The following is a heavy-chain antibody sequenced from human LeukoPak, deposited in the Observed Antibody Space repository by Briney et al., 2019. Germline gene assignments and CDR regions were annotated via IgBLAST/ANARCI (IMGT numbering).Heavy chain of an antibody. V-gene: IGHV3-21*01. CDR3: AREVHDAFDI. CDR1: GFTFSSYG. Sequence: PGRSLRLSCAASGFTFSSYGMHWVRQAPGKGLEWVSSISSSSSYIYYADSVKGRFTISRDNAKNSLYLQMNSLRAEDTAVYYCAREVHDAFDIWGQGTMVTVSS. CDR2: ISSSSSYI. J-gene: IGHJ3*02. D-gene: IGHD3-10*01.